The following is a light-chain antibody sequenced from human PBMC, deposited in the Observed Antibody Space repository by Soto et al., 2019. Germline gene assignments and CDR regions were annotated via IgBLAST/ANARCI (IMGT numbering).Light chain of an antibody. CDR3: QQYNNWPPLT. V-gene: IGKV3-15*01. CDR2: GAS. J-gene: IGKJ4*01. Sequence: EVVLTQSPATQSVSPGERATFSCRASQTINSNLAWYQQKPGQAPRLLIYGASTRATGIPARFSGSGSGTEFTFTISSLQSEDFAAYYCQQYNNWPPLTFGGGTKVEIK. CDR1: QTINSN.